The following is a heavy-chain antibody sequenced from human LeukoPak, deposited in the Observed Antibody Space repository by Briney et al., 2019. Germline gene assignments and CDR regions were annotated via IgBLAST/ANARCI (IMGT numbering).Heavy chain of an antibody. D-gene: IGHD6-19*01. CDR3: AKETTVAGNFWDY. V-gene: IGHV3-48*01. CDR1: GFTFSSYS. CDR2: ISSSSSTI. J-gene: IGHJ4*02. Sequence: PGGSLRLSCAASGFTFSSYSMTWVRQAPVKGLEWVSYISSSSSTIYYADSVKGRFTISRDNSKNTLYLQMNSLRAEDTAVYYCAKETTVAGNFWDYWGQGTLVTVSS.